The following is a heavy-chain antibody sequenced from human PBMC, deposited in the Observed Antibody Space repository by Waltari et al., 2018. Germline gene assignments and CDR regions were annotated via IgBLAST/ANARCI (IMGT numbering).Heavy chain of an antibody. CDR3: AKDLRSGWYNTLDY. Sequence: EVQLLESGGGLVQPGGSLRLSCAASGFTFNSHAMSWVRQAPGKGLEWVSAISGSGDSTYYADSVKGRFTSSRDNSKNTLYLQMNSLRAEDTAIYYCAKDLRSGWYNTLDYWGQGTLVTVSS. V-gene: IGHV3-23*01. CDR1: GFTFNSHA. J-gene: IGHJ4*02. CDR2: ISGSGDST. D-gene: IGHD6-19*01.